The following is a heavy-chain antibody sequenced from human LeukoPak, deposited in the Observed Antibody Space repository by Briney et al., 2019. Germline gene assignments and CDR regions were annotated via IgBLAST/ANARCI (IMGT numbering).Heavy chain of an antibody. CDR3: AKARLGYCSSTSCV. J-gene: IGHJ4*02. V-gene: IGHV3-23*01. CDR2: ISGSGGST. D-gene: IGHD2-2*01. CDR1: GFTFSSYA. Sequence: HTGGSLRLSCAASGFTFSSYAMSWVRQAPGKGLEWVSAISGSGGSTYYADSVKGRFTISRDNSKNTLYLQMNSLRAEDTAVYYCAKARLGYCSSTSCVWGQGTLVTVSS.